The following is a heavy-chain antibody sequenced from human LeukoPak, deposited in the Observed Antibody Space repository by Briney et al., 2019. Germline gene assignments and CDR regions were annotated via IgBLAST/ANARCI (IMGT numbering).Heavy chain of an antibody. CDR1: EFTFDDYA. Sequence: GGPLRLSCAASEFTFDDYAMHWVRQAPGKGLEWVSGISWNSGSIGYADSVKGRFTISRDNAKNSLYLQMNSLRAEDTAVYYCARDFYSSSSGFDYWGQGTLVTVSS. CDR2: ISWNSGSI. D-gene: IGHD6-6*01. J-gene: IGHJ4*02. CDR3: ARDFYSSSSGFDY. V-gene: IGHV3-9*01.